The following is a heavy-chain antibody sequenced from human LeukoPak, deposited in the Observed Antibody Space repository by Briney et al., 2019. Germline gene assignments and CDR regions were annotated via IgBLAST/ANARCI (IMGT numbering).Heavy chain of an antibody. CDR1: GGSFSGYY. D-gene: IGHD3-10*01. J-gene: IGHJ4*02. CDR2: INHSGST. Sequence: SETLSLTCAAYGGSFSGYYWSWIRQPPGKGLEWIGEINHSGSTNYNPSLKSRVTISVDRSKNQFSLKLSSVTAADTAVYYCARGTPPHYYGSGSYSSFDYWGQGTLVTVSS. CDR3: ARGTPPHYYGSGSYSSFDY. V-gene: IGHV4-34*01.